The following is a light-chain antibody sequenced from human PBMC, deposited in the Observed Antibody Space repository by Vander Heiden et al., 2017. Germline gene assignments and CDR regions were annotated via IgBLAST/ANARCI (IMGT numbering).Light chain of an antibody. CDR3: QSEDSSGTYVV. J-gene: IGLJ2*01. Sequence: SYELTQPPSVSVSPGQTARITCSGDALPKQYAYWYQQKPGQAPVLVIYKDSERPSGIPERFSGSSSGTKVTLTISGVQAEDEADDDCQSEDSSGTYVVFGGGTKLTVL. CDR2: KDS. CDR1: ALPKQY. V-gene: IGLV3-25*03.